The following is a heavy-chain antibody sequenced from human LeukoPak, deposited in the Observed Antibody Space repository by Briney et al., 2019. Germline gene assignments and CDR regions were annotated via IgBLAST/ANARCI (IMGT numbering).Heavy chain of an antibody. CDR1: GFTFDDYA. Sequence: GRSVRLSCAASGFTFDDYAMHWVRQAPGKGLEWVSGISWNSGSIGYADSVKGRFTISRDNAKNSMYLQMNSLRAEDTALYYCAKVSSSWYEGGEYYFDYWGQGTLVTVSS. V-gene: IGHV3-9*01. CDR3: AKVSSSWYEGGEYYFDY. J-gene: IGHJ4*02. CDR2: ISWNSGSI. D-gene: IGHD6-13*01.